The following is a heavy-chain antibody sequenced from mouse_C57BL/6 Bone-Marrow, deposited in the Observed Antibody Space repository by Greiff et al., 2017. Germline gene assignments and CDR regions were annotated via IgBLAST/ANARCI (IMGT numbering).Heavy chain of an antibody. D-gene: IGHD1-1*01. CDR3: ARLLPPFAY. CDR1: GYTFTSYW. CDR2: INPSSGYT. J-gene: IGHJ3*01. Sequence: QVQLQQSGAELAKPGASVKLSCKASGYTFTSYWMHWVKQRPGQGLEWIGYINPSSGYTKYNQKFKDKATLTAEKSSSTAYMQLSSLTYEDSAVYYCARLLPPFAYWGQGTLVTVSA. V-gene: IGHV1-7*01.